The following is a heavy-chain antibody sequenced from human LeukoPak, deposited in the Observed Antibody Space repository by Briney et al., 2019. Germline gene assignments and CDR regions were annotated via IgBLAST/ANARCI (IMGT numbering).Heavy chain of an antibody. D-gene: IGHD6-6*01. Sequence: GGSLRLTCAASGFSFSNFWMSWLRQAPGKGLEWVANIKPDGSATNYVDSVKGRFTVSRDNAKNPLDLQMNSLRAADTAVYYCARGGGSSSWGQGTLVTVSS. J-gene: IGHJ5*02. CDR3: ARGGGSSS. CDR2: IKPDGSAT. CDR1: GFSFSNFW. V-gene: IGHV3-7*01.